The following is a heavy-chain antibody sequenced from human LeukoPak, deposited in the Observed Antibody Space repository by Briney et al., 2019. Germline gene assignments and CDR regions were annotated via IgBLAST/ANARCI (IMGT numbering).Heavy chain of an antibody. CDR2: INSDGSST. CDR1: GFTFNTYA. D-gene: IGHD1-26*01. J-gene: IGHJ4*02. CDR3: ARDVGWSKLDY. Sequence: GGSLRLSCAASGFTFNTYAMSWVRRAPGKGLEWVSRINSDGSSTSYADSVKGRFTISRDNAKNTLYLQVNSLRAEDTAVYYCARDVGWSKLDYWGQGILVTVSS. V-gene: IGHV3-74*01.